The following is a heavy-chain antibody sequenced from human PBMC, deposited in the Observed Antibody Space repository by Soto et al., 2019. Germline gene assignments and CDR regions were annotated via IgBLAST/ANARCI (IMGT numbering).Heavy chain of an antibody. D-gene: IGHD3-16*01. CDR2: IYWNDDK. V-gene: IGHV2-5*01. CDR1: GFSLSTSGVG. Sequence: QITLKESGPTLVKPRQTLTLTCTFSGFSLSTSGVGVGWIRQPPGNALEWLALIYWNDDKRYSPSLKSRLTITKDTSKNQVVLTMTNMDPLDTATYYCAHMGAEVNFVPKPFDYWGQGTLVTVSS. CDR3: AHMGAEVNFVPKPFDY. J-gene: IGHJ4*02.